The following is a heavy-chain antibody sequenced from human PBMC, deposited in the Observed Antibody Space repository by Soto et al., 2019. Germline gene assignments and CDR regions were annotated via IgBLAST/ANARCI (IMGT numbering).Heavy chain of an antibody. Sequence: QVQLVQSGAEVKKPGASVRVSCTASGYIFTNFGFNWVRQAPGQGLEWIGWISAYNANRNFAQKFRGRVTMTTDISTVTAYMELKTLRSDDTAVYYCARGYLLYGLDVWGQGTTVTVSS. V-gene: IGHV1-18*01. CDR1: GYIFTNFG. J-gene: IGHJ6*02. CDR3: ARGYLLYGLDV. D-gene: IGHD3-10*01. CDR2: ISAYNANR.